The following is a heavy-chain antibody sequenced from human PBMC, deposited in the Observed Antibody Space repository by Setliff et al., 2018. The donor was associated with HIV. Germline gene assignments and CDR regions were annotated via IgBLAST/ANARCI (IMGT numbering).Heavy chain of an antibody. CDR2: IYPGDSDT. Sequence: ESLKISCRGSGYTFTNYWIGWVRQMPGRGLEWMGIIYPGDSDTRYSPSFEGQVTMSADKSINTAYLQWNSLKASDTAMYYCARQPTDTSGYNNWFDSWGQGTLVTVS. CDR3: ARQPTDTSGYNNWFDS. V-gene: IGHV5-51*01. J-gene: IGHJ5*01. CDR1: GYTFTNYW. D-gene: IGHD3-3*01.